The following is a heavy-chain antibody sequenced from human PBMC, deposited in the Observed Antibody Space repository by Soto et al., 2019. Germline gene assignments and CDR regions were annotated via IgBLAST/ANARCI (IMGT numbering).Heavy chain of an antibody. V-gene: IGHV4-34*01. J-gene: IGHJ4*02. CDR1: GGSFSGYY. Sequence: PSETLSLTCAVYGGSFSGYYWSWIRQPPGKGLEWIGEINHSGSTNYNPSLKSRVTISVDTSKNQFSLKLSSVTAADTAVYYCARALGTHYDFWSGYYTPYYFDYWGQGTLVTVSS. CDR2: INHSGST. D-gene: IGHD3-3*01. CDR3: ARALGTHYDFWSGYYTPYYFDY.